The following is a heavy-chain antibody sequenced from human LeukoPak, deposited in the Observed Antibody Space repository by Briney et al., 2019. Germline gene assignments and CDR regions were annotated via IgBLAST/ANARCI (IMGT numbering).Heavy chain of an antibody. CDR1: GFTFSSYW. V-gene: IGHV3-74*01. CDR3: ANPFREIGAFDI. J-gene: IGHJ3*02. Sequence: GGSLRLSCAASGFTFSSYWMHWVRQAPGKGLVWVSRINSDGSSTSYADSVKGRFTISRDNAKKSLYLQMNSLRAEDTAVYYCANPFREIGAFDIGGKGTMVTVSS. D-gene: IGHD1-14*01. CDR2: INSDGSST.